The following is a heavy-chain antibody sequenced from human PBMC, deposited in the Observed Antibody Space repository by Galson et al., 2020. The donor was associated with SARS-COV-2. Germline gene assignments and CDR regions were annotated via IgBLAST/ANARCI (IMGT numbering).Heavy chain of an antibody. D-gene: IGHD2-2*01. CDR2: IVVGSGKT. CDR1: GFTYGSSA. V-gene: IGHV1-58*01. Sequence: SVKVSCKASGFTYGSSAVQWVRQARGQRLAWIGWIVVGSGKTKYAQNFQERVTITRDMSTSTAFMELSSLRYEDTAVYYCAADVILVPVYYYGMDVWGQGTTVTVSS. J-gene: IGHJ6*02. CDR3: AADVILVPVYYYGMDV.